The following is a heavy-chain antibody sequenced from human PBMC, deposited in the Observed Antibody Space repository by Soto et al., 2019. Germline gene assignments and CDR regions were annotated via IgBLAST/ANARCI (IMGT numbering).Heavy chain of an antibody. V-gene: IGHV2-5*01. CDR1: GFSFSPRGVG. CDR3: APRHRVGTVTDGFDF. CDR2: IYSNDHK. D-gene: IGHD2-21*02. Sequence: QITLKESGPTLVKPTQTLTLTCSFSGFSFSPRGVGVGWIRQPPGKAPECLAVIYSNDHKRYNPSLQTRVSIPKDTSKSQVVLTMTNMDPADTATYFCAPRHRVGTVTDGFDFWGQGILVTVTS. J-gene: IGHJ4*02.